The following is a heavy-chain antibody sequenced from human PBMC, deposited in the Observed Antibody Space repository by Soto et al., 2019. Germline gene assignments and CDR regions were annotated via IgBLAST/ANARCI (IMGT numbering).Heavy chain of an antibody. J-gene: IGHJ4*02. D-gene: IGHD3-10*01. CDR1: GFTFSDYY. Sequence: GGSLRLSCAASGFTFSDYYMSWIRQAPGKGLQWVSYISSSGNTIYYADSVKGRFTISRDNAKNSLYLQMGSLRGEDTAVYYCARPALIRGVITNWGQGTLVTVSS. CDR2: ISSSGNTI. CDR3: ARPALIRGVITN. V-gene: IGHV3-11*01.